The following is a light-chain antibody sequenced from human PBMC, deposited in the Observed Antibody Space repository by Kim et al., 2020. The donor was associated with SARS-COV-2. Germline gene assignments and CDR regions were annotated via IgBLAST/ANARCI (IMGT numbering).Light chain of an antibody. CDR1: SLRSYY. J-gene: IGLJ3*02. Sequence: SSELTQDPAVSVALGQTVKITCQGDSLRSYYASWYQQKPGQAPILVMYGRTNRPSGIPGRFSGSASGDTASLTITGAQAEDEADYYCCCRGRNAGRVFGGGTQLTVL. CDR3: CCRGRNAGRV. CDR2: GRT. V-gene: IGLV3-19*01.